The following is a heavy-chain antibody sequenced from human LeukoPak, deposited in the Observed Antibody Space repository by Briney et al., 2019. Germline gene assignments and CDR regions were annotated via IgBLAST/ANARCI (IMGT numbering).Heavy chain of an antibody. D-gene: IGHD2-21*02. CDR2: ISDSGGST. CDR3: AKAVGDSFTVAYYYMDV. CDR1: GFTFSSYA. V-gene: IGHV3-23*01. J-gene: IGHJ6*03. Sequence: PGGSLRLSCAASGFTFSSYAMSWVRQAPGKGLEWVSAISDSGGSTYYVDSVKGRFTISRDNSKNTLYLQMNSLRAEDTAVYYCAKAVGDSFTVAYYYMDVWGKGTTVTVSS.